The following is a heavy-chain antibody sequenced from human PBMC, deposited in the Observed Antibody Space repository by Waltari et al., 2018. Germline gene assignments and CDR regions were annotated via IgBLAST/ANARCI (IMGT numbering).Heavy chain of an antibody. J-gene: IGHJ6*03. D-gene: IGHD5-12*01. Sequence: QVQLQESGPGLVKPSETLSLTCSVSGASISSYYWNWIRQPPGRGLEWIGYVLYRGSSDYNPSLKSRVTISVDTSKNQFSLKLTSVTAADTAVYYCARAAPGKGLQDMDVWGNGTAVTVSS. CDR1: GASISSYY. CDR3: ARAAPGKGLQDMDV. V-gene: IGHV4-59*01. CDR2: VLYRGSS.